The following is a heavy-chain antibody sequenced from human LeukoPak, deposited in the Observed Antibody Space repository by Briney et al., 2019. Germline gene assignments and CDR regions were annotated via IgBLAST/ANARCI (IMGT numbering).Heavy chain of an antibody. Sequence: GGSLRLSCATSGLTFDDYAVHWVRQAPGKGLEWVSLISGDGGRTYYADSVKGRFTISRDNSKNSLYLHMNSLRTEDTALYYCAKQGDSYKHFRYYYYGMDVWGQGTTVTVSS. J-gene: IGHJ6*02. CDR3: AKQGDSYKHFRYYYYGMDV. D-gene: IGHD5-24*01. V-gene: IGHV3-43*02. CDR1: GLTFDDYA. CDR2: ISGDGGRT.